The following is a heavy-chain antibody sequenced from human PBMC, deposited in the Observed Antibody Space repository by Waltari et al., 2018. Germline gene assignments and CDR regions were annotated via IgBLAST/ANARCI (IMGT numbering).Heavy chain of an antibody. V-gene: IGHV4-34*01. CDR3: ARGLPKDIVVVVAATPSRPNWFDP. J-gene: IGHJ5*02. D-gene: IGHD2-15*01. CDR1: GGSFSGYY. CDR2: IKHGGST. Sequence: QVQLQQWGAGLLKPSETLSLTCAVYGGSFSGYYWGWIRHHPGKGLEWLGEIKHGGSTNYNPSLKSRVTISVDTSKNQFSLKLSSVTAAYTAVYYCARGLPKDIVVVVAATPSRPNWFDPWGQGTLVTVSS.